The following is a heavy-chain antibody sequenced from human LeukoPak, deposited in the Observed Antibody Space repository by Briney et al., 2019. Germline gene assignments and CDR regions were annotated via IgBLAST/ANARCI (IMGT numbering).Heavy chain of an antibody. CDR2: FDPEDGET. D-gene: IGHD3-10*01. V-gene: IGHV1-24*01. CDR1: GYTLTELS. J-gene: IGHJ5*02. Sequence: ASVKVSCKVSGYTLTELSMHWVRQAPGKGLEWMGGFDPEDGETIYAQKFQGRVTMTEDTSTDTAYMELSSLRSEDTAVYYCATVGYYYGAGTYYKWFDPWGQGTLVTVSS. CDR3: ATVGYYYGAGTYYKWFDP.